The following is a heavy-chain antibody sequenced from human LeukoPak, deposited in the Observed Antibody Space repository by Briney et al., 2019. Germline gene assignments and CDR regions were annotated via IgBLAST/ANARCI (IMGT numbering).Heavy chain of an antibody. Sequence: GGSLRLSCAASGFTFSSYAMNWVRQAPGKGLEWVSVISDSGSRTYYSDSVRGRFTISRDKSKNTVYLQINSLRAEDTAVYFCARAGYNIIDYWGPGTLVTVSS. CDR2: ISDSGSRT. CDR1: GFTFSSYA. V-gene: IGHV3-23*01. D-gene: IGHD1-14*01. J-gene: IGHJ4*02. CDR3: ARAGYNIIDY.